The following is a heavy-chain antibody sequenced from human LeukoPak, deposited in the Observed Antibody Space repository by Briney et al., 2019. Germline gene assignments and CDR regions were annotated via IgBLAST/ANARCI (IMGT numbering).Heavy chain of an antibody. J-gene: IGHJ4*02. V-gene: IGHV1-46*01. CDR1: GYTFTSYY. Sequence: ASVKVSFKASGYTFTSYYMHWVRQAPGQGLEWMGIINPSGGSTSYAQKFQGRVTMTRDTSTSTVYMELSSLRSEDTAVYYCARATTGYSSGWSTTDYWGQGTLVTVSS. D-gene: IGHD6-19*01. CDR3: ARATTGYSSGWSTTDY. CDR2: INPSGGST.